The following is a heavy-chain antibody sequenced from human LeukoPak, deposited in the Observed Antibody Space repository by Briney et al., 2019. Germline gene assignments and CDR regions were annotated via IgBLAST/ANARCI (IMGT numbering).Heavy chain of an antibody. V-gene: IGHV4-4*07. CDR2: IYTSGST. D-gene: IGHD3-9*01. CDR1: GFTFSSYW. Sequence: GSLRLSCAASGFTFSSYWMSWIRQPAGKGLEWIGRIYTSGSTNYNPSLKSRVTISVDTSKNQFSLKLSSVTAADTAVYYCARDRGDWLSWANWFDPWGQGTLVTVSS. J-gene: IGHJ5*02. CDR3: ARDRGDWLSWANWFDP.